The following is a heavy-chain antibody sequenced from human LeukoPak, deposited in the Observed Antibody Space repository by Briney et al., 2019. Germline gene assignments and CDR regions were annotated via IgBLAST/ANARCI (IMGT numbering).Heavy chain of an antibody. D-gene: IGHD1-26*01. Sequence: SVKVSCKTSGGTFTSYAITWVRQAPGQGLEWMGKIIPISGTTNYAQKFQGRVTFTADESTSTAYMELSSLRSEDTALYYCARKLRLGGNWFDPWGQGTLVTGSS. CDR2: IIPISGTT. CDR3: ARKLRLGGNWFDP. V-gene: IGHV1-69*15. J-gene: IGHJ5*02. CDR1: GGTFTSYA.